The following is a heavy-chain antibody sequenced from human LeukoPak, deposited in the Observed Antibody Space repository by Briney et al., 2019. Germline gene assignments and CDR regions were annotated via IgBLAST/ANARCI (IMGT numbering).Heavy chain of an antibody. D-gene: IGHD6-19*01. J-gene: IGHJ6*02. V-gene: IGHV4-4*07. CDR3: ARDLGEAVAGTGNYYYYGMDV. CDR2: IYTSGST. Sequence: PSETLSLTCTVSGGSISSYYWSWIRQPAGKGLEWIGRIYTSGSTNYNPSLKSRVTMSVDTSKNQFSLKLSSVIAADTAVYYCARDLGEAVAGTGNYYYYGMDVWGQGTTVTVSS. CDR1: GGSISSYY.